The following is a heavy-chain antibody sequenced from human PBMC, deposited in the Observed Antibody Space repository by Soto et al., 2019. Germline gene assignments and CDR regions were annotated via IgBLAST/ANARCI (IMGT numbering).Heavy chain of an antibody. CDR3: VTHSWNY. CDR2: IQGSDLNT. V-gene: IGHV3-23*01. Sequence: EVQLLESGGGLVQPGGSLRLSCAVSGLTFTSLHLSWVRQPPGKGLEWVSAIQGSDLNTYYAYSVRGRFTISRDISKNTLVLKMKSLSAEDTAVYFCVTHSWNYWGQGTLVTVSS. D-gene: IGHD1-1*01. CDR1: GLTFTSLH. J-gene: IGHJ4*02.